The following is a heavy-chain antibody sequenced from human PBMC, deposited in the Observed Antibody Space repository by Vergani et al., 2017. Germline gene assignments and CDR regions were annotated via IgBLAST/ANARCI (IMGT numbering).Heavy chain of an antibody. CDR1: GFSLNTRGVS. CDR3: VYRKTGCGTTGCFYPVYYYYYM. V-gene: IGHV2-5*04. Sequence: QITLKESGPTLVKPTQTLTLTCTFSGFSLNTRGVSVAWIRQPPGKALDWLALIYWNDDQHYSPSLNNRVTITKDTSKNQVVLTMTNMDYVDTGTYYCVYRKTGCGTTGCFYPVYYYYYM. CDR2: IYWNDDQ. J-gene: IGHJ6*03. D-gene: IGHD1-1*01.